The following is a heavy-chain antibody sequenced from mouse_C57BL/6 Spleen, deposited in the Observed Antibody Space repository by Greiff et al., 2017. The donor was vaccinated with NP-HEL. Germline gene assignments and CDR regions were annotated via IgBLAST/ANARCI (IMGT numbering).Heavy chain of an antibody. V-gene: IGHV1-54*01. CDR3: ARENAMVTTGGFDY. Sequence: VQLQQSGAELVRPGTSVKVSCKASGYAFTNYLIEWVKQRPGQGLEWIGVINPGSGGTNYNEKFKGKATLTADKSSSTAYMQLSSLTSEDSAVYFCARENAMVTTGGFDYWGQGTTLTVSS. J-gene: IGHJ2*01. CDR2: INPGSGGT. D-gene: IGHD2-2*01. CDR1: GYAFTNYL.